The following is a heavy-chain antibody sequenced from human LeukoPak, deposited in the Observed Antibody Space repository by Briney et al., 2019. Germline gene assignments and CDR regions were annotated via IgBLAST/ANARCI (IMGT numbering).Heavy chain of an antibody. J-gene: IGHJ4*02. CDR2: IFYGGSP. CDR1: GGSISSLY. D-gene: IGHD3-16*01. Sequence: PPETLSPTCTVSGGSISSLYWSCIRPPPRKLLEWVGYIFYGGSPTYNPSLRTRVTISIATSKSQFSLRLSSVPAADTAVYYCARGDIGASEFFDNWGQGTLVTVSS. V-gene: IGHV4-59*08. CDR3: ARGDIGASEFFDN.